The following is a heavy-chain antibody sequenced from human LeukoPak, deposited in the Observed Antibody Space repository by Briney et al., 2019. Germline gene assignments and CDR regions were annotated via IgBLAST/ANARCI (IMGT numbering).Heavy chain of an antibody. Sequence: SETLSLTCTVSGGSISSSSYYWGWIRQPPGKGLEWIGSIYYSGSTYYNPSLKSRVTISVDTSKNQFSLKLSSVTAADTAVYYCARWSSGYSGYDPTLSDAFDIWGQGTMVTVSS. CDR3: ARWSSGYSGYDPTLSDAFDI. CDR1: GGSISSSSYY. CDR2: IYYSGST. D-gene: IGHD5-12*01. V-gene: IGHV4-39*07. J-gene: IGHJ3*02.